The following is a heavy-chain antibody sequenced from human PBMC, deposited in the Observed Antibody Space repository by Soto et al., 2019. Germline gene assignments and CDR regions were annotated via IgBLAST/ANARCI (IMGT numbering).Heavy chain of an antibody. Sequence: QLQLQESGSGLVKPSQTLSLTCAVSGGSISSGGYSWSWIRQPPGKGLEWIGYIYHSGSTYYNPSLKSRVTISVDRSKNQFSLTLSSVTAADTAVYYCARGDYGDYGMSFDYWGQGTLVTVSS. J-gene: IGHJ4*02. D-gene: IGHD4-17*01. CDR3: ARGDYGDYGMSFDY. CDR2: IYHSGST. V-gene: IGHV4-30-2*01. CDR1: GGSISSGGYS.